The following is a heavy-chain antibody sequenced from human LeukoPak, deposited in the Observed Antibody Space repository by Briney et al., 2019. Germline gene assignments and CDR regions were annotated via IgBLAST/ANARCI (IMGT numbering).Heavy chain of an antibody. J-gene: IGHJ6*03. CDR1: GGSFSGYY. CDR3: ARATPYCSSTSCYYYYYYYMDV. CDR2: INHSGST. D-gene: IGHD2-2*01. V-gene: IGHV4-34*01. Sequence: SETLSLTCAVSGGSFSGYYWSWIRQPPGKGLEWIGEINHSGSTNYNPSLKSRITISVDTAKNQFSLKLRSVTAADTAVYYCARATPYCSSTSCYYYYYYYMDVWGKGTTVTVSS.